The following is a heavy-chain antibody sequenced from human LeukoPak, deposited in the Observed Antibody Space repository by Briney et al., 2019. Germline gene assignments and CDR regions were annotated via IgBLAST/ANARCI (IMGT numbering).Heavy chain of an antibody. CDR1: GFTLSSYE. V-gene: IGHV3-48*03. CDR3: ARVLRYCSGGNCYSGGLGYMDV. D-gene: IGHD2-15*01. J-gene: IGHJ6*03. CDR2: ISSSGSTI. Sequence: GGSLRLSCAASGFTLSSYEMNWVRQAPGKGLEWVSYISSSGSTIYYADSVKGRFTISRDNAKNSLFLQMNSLRAEDTAVYYCARVLRYCSGGNCYSGGLGYMDVWGKGTTVTISS.